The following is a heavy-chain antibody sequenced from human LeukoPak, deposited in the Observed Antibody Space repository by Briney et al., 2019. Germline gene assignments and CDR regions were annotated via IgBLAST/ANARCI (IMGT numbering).Heavy chain of an antibody. J-gene: IGHJ4*02. D-gene: IGHD4-17*01. CDR1: GGTFSSYT. Sequence: SVKVSCKASGGTFSSYTISWVRQAPGQGLEWMGRIIPILGIANYAQKFQGRVTITADKSTSTAYMELSSLRSGDTAVYYCARATVTNRGVFDYWGQGTLVTVSS. V-gene: IGHV1-69*02. CDR2: IIPILGIA. CDR3: ARATVTNRGVFDY.